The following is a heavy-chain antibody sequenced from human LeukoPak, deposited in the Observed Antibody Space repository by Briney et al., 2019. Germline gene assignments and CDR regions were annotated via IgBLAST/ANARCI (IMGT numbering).Heavy chain of an antibody. V-gene: IGHV4-34*01. J-gene: IGHJ4*02. CDR2: IVHSGAT. Sequence: SETLSLTCAVYGGPFRGYYWTGIRQPPGKGLEWIGEIVHSGATNYSPSLKSRLTVTVDTSKNHFSLKLTSVTAADTAVYYCARGTVLMGYASFDYWGQGALVIVSS. D-gene: IGHD2-8*01. CDR1: GGPFRGYY. CDR3: ARGTVLMGYASFDY.